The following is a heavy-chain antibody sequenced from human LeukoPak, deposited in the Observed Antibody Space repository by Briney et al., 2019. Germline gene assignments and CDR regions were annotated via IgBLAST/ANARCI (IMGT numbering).Heavy chain of an antibody. CDR2: ISWDGGST. V-gene: IGHV3-43*01. CDR1: GFTFDDYT. CDR3: AKATLYYYYYMDV. J-gene: IGHJ6*03. Sequence: GGSLRLSCAASGFTFDDYTMHWVRQAPGKGLEWVSLISWDGGSTYYADSVKGRLTISRDNSKNSLYLQMNSLRTEDTALYYCAKATLYYYYYMDVWGKGTTVTVSS.